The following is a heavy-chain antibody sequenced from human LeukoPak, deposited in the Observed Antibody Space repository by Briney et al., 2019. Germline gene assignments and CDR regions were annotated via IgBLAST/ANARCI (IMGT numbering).Heavy chain of an antibody. CDR3: AREAQVFAFDI. Sequence: SETLSLTCAVFGGSFSGHYWSWIRQPPGKGLEWIGEINHRGSTTYNPSLKSRVTISVDTSKSQFSLKLSSVTAADTAVYYCAREAQVFAFDIWGQGTMVTVSS. D-gene: IGHD1-14*01. J-gene: IGHJ3*02. CDR1: GGSFSGHY. CDR2: INHRGST. V-gene: IGHV4-34*01.